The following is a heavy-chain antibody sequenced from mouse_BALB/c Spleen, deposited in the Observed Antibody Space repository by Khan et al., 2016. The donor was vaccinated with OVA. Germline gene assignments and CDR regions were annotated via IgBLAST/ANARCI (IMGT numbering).Heavy chain of an antibody. Sequence: EVKLLESGPGLVKPSQSLSLTCTVTGYSITSDYAWNWIRQFPGNKLEWMGYISYNGSTNYNPVLKSRISITRDTSKNQFFLQLNSVTTEDTATYYCARDGTRYNYAMDYWGQGTSVTVSS. CDR3: ARDGTRYNYAMDY. CDR1: GYSITSDYA. J-gene: IGHJ4*01. CDR2: ISYNGST. V-gene: IGHV3-2*02. D-gene: IGHD2-1*01.